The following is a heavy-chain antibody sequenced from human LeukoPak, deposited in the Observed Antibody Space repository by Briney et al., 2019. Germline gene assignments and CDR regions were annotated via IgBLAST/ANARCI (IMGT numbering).Heavy chain of an antibody. CDR3: AKDLGYDYVWGEGNLYDY. V-gene: IGHV3-23*01. D-gene: IGHD3-16*01. CDR2: TSSSDAGT. Sequence: GGSLRLSCAASGFTLSTYAMSWVRQTPGKGLEWVAATSSSDAGTYHADSVRGRFTISRDNSKNTMYLQMNSLRVEDTAEYYCAKDLGYDYVWGEGNLYDYWGQGILVTVSS. CDR1: GFTLSTYA. J-gene: IGHJ4*02.